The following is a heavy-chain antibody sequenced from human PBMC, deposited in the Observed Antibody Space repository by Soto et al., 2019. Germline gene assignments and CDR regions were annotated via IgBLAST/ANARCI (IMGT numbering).Heavy chain of an antibody. CDR3: ARFINLYGDYGAVFDP. CDR2: IYHSGSP. V-gene: IGHV4-59*01. J-gene: IGHJ5*02. CDR1: GGSLSRDY. D-gene: IGHD3-10*01. Sequence: SETLSLTCIVSGGSLSRDYWGWIRQPPGKGLEWIGYIYHSGSPNKNPSLKSRVTISVDMSKNQFSLRLTSVTAADTAIYYCARFINLYGDYGAVFDPWGQGTLAPVSS.